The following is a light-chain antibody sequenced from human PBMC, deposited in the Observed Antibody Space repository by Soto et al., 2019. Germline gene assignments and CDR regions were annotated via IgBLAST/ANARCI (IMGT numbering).Light chain of an antibody. J-gene: IGKJ5*01. CDR2: GAS. CDR1: QSVTSSF. CDR3: QQYGSSPIT. Sequence: EIGMTQSPATLSVSPGERATLSCRASQSVTSSFLAWYQQKPGQAPRLLIYGASSRATGIPDRFSGSGSGTDFTLTISRLEPEDFAVYYCQQYGSSPITFGQGTRLEIK. V-gene: IGKV3-20*01.